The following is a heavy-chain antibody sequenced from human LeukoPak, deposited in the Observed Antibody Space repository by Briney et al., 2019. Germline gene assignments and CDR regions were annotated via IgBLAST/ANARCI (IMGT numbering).Heavy chain of an antibody. Sequence: SETLSLTCTVSGGSISSGDYYWSWICQPPGKGLEWIGYIYYSGSTYYNPSLKSRVTISVDTSKNQFSLKLSSVTAADTAVYYCARGISGYFDLWGRGTLVTVSS. CDR1: GGSISSGDYY. J-gene: IGHJ2*01. D-gene: IGHD2-15*01. CDR3: ARGISGYFDL. CDR2: IYYSGST. V-gene: IGHV4-30-4*01.